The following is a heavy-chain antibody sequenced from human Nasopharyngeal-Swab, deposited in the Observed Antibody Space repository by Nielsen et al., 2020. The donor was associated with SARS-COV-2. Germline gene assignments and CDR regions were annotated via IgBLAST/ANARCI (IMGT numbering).Heavy chain of an antibody. J-gene: IGHJ6*02. CDR3: AKEGPGMFGVVGLDV. CDR2: ISYDGINE. D-gene: IGHD3-3*01. V-gene: IGHV3-30*18. Sequence: VRQAPGKGLEWVAVISYDGINEYNADSVKGRFTISRDNSKDTLYLQMNSLRPEDTAVYTCAKEGPGMFGVVGLDVWGQGTTVTVSS.